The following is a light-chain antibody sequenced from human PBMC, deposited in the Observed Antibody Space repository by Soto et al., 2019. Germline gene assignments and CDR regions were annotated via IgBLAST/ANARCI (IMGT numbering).Light chain of an antibody. Sequence: DIVLTQSPGTLSLSPGERATLSCRASQSVSSDYLAWYQQKPGRAPRLLIYATSSRDTGIPDRFSGSGSGTDFTLTISRLEPEDFAVYFCQQYNTSPWTCGQGTTVEIK. V-gene: IGKV3-20*01. CDR2: ATS. CDR3: QQYNTSPWT. J-gene: IGKJ1*01. CDR1: QSVSSDY.